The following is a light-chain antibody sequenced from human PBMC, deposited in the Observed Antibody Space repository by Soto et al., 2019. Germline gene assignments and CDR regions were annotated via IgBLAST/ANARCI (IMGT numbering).Light chain of an antibody. CDR3: QQYNSYLMT. V-gene: IGKV1-5*01. CDR1: QSISSW. CDR2: DAS. J-gene: IGKJ5*01. Sequence: DIQMTQSPSTLSASVGDRVTITCRASQSISSWLAWYQQKPGKAPKLLIYDASSLESGVPSRFSGSRSGTEFTLTTGSLQPDDFATEYCQQYNSYLMTYGQGTRLEIK.